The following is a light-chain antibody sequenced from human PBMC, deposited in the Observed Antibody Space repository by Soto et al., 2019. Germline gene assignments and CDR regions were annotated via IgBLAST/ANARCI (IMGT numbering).Light chain of an antibody. V-gene: IGKV2-28*01. J-gene: IGKJ2*01. CDR2: LGS. Sequence: DIVMTQSPLSLPVTPGEPASISCRSSQSLLQSNGNNYLDWYLQKPGQSPQLLVYLGSTRASVVPDRFSGSGSGTDFILKISTAEAEDVGVYYCMQALQTPYTFGQGTKLEIK. CDR3: MQALQTPYT. CDR1: QSLLQSNGNNY.